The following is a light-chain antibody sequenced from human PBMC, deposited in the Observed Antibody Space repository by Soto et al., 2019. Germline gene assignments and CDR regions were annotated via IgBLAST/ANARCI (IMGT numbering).Light chain of an antibody. J-gene: IGKJ1*01. CDR1: QSVRRSY. V-gene: IGKV3-20*01. CDR2: GAS. CDR3: QQYGNSPRT. Sequence: EIVLTQSPGTLSLSPGERATLSCRASQSVRRSYLAWYQQKPGQAPTLLIYGASRRATGIPDRFSGSGSGTSCTLTIGRREPEDFAVYYYQQYGNSPRTFGPGTKVEIK.